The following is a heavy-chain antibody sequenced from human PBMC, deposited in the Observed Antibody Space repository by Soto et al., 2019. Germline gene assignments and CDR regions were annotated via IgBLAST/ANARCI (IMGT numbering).Heavy chain of an antibody. CDR2: IYYSGSA. Sequence: SETLSLTCTVSGGSISSYYWSWIRQPPGKGLEWIGYIYYSGSANYNPSLKSRVTISVDTSKNQFSLKLSSVTAADTAVYYCARDMRSGWYEIDYWGQETVVTVSS. CDR3: ARDMRSGWYEIDY. V-gene: IGHV4-59*01. CDR1: GGSISSYY. J-gene: IGHJ4*02. D-gene: IGHD6-19*01.